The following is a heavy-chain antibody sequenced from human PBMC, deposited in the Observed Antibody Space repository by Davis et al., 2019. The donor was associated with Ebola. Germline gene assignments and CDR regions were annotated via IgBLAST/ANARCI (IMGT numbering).Heavy chain of an antibody. J-gene: IGHJ6*04. V-gene: IGHV1-2*06. CDR3: ARAHDYYYGIDV. CDR1: GYTFTVYY. CDR2: INPNSGDT. Sequence: ASVKVSCKASGYTFTVYYMHWVRQAPGQGLEWMGRINPNSGDTNYAQKFQGRVTMTRDTSISTAYMDLSRLRSDDTAVYYCARAHDYYYGIDVWGKGTTVTVSS.